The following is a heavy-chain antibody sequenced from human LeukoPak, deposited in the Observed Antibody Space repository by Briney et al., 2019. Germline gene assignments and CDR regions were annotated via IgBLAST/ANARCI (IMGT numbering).Heavy chain of an antibody. Sequence: GSLRLSCAASGFTFSSYSMNWVRQPPGKGLEWIGEINHSGSTNYNPSLKSRVTISVDTSKNQFSLKLSSVTAADTAVYYCARGYQYGNSSPQDYWGQGTLVTVSS. CDR1: GFTFSSYS. D-gene: IGHD4-23*01. CDR3: ARGYQYGNSSPQDY. CDR2: INHSGST. J-gene: IGHJ4*02. V-gene: IGHV4-34*01.